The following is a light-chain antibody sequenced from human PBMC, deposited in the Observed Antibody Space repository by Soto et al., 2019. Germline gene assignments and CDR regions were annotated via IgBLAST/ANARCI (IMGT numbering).Light chain of an antibody. J-gene: IGLJ3*02. CDR1: SSDVGGYNY. CDR3: SSYTSSSPWV. Sequence: QSVLTQPASVSGSPGQSITISCTGTSSDVGGYNYVSWYPQHPGKAPKLMIYEVSNRPPGVSNRFSDSKSGNTASLTISGLQAEDEADYYCSSYTSSSPWVFGGGTKLTVL. CDR2: EVS. V-gene: IGLV2-14*01.